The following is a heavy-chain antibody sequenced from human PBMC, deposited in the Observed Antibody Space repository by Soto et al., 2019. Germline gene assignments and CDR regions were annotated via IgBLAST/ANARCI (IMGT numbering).Heavy chain of an antibody. CDR1: GGTFSSYA. Sequence: QVQLVQSGAEVKKPGSSVKVSCKASGGTFSSYAISWVRQAPGQGLEWLGGIIPIFGTANYAQKFQGRVTTTADESTSTADRELSSRRAEDTAVYYCATDLPEDSVVVPAAEYYYYGMDVWGQGTTVTVS. CDR2: IIPIFGTA. J-gene: IGHJ6*02. D-gene: IGHD2-2*01. V-gene: IGHV1-69*01. CDR3: ATDLPEDSVVVPAAEYYYYGMDV.